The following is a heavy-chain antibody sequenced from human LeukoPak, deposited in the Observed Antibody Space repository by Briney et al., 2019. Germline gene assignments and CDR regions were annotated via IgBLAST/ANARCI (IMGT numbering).Heavy chain of an antibody. J-gene: IGHJ4*02. V-gene: IGHV4-39*07. Sequence: SETLSLTCTVSGGSISSGSYYWGWIRQPPGKGLEWIGSIYYSGSTYYNPSLKSRVTISVDTSKNQFSLKLSSVTAADTAVYYCARDTGTIGYDYWGQGTLVTVSS. D-gene: IGHD1-1*01. CDR3: ARDTGTIGYDY. CDR1: GGSISSGSYY. CDR2: IYYSGST.